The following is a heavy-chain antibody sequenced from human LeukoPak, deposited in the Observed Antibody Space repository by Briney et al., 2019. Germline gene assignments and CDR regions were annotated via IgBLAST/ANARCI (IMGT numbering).Heavy chain of an antibody. CDR2: VRSDGSNE. Sequence: GGSLRLSCAASGFTFSSYGMHWVRQAPGKGLEWVACVRSDGSNEFYADSLKGRLTISRDNSKNTLYLQMNSLRGEDTAVYYCAGDSDYWGQGTLVTVSS. CDR3: AGDSDY. V-gene: IGHV3-30*02. CDR1: GFTFSSYG. J-gene: IGHJ4*02.